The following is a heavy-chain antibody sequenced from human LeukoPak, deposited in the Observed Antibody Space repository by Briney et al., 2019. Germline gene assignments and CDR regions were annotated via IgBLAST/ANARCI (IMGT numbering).Heavy chain of an antibody. J-gene: IGHJ1*01. Sequence: SVKVSCKASGGTFSSYAISWVRQAPGQGLEWMGGIIPIFGTTNYAQKFQGRVTITADESTSTAYMELSSLRSEDTAVYYCARDHCSSTSCYLYFQHWGQGTLVTVSS. V-gene: IGHV1-69*01. CDR2: IIPIFGTT. CDR1: GGTFSSYA. CDR3: ARDHCSSTSCYLYFQH. D-gene: IGHD2-2*01.